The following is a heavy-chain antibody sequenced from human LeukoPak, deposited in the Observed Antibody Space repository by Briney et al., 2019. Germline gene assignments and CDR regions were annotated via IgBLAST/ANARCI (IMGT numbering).Heavy chain of an antibody. CDR3: ARRPIRVGATTAFDY. V-gene: IGHV5-51*01. CDR1: GYSFTSYW. D-gene: IGHD1-26*01. J-gene: IGHJ4*02. Sequence: GESLKISCKGSGYSFTSYWIGWVRQMPGKGLECMGIIYPGDSDTRYSPSFQGQVTISADKSISTAYLQWSSLKASDTAMYYCARRPIRVGATTAFDYWGQGTLVTVSS. CDR2: IYPGDSDT.